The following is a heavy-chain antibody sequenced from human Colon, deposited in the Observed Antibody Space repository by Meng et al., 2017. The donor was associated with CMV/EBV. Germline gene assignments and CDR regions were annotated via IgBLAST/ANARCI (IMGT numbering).Heavy chain of an antibody. J-gene: IGHJ4*02. D-gene: IGHD1-26*01. Sequence: QVVGAGGDLVQPWGSLRLSCAASGFTVSSTHMSWVRQAPGKGLEWVSVIYSGGSTFYADSVKGRFTISRDNSKNTLYLQMNSLSAEDTAVYYCARGYSGTSSWGQGTLVTVSS. CDR1: GFTVSSTH. CDR2: IYSGGST. V-gene: IGHV3-66*01. CDR3: ARGYSGTSS.